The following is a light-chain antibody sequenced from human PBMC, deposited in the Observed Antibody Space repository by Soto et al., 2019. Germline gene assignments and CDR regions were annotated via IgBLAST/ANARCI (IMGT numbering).Light chain of an antibody. V-gene: IGKV3-20*01. Sequence: EIVMTQSPATLSVSPGERATLSCRASQSVSSSYLAWYQQKPGQAPRLLIYGASSRATGIPDRFSGSGSGTDFPLTISGLEPEDFAVYYCQQYGSSSLTFGGGTKVEIK. CDR2: GAS. CDR1: QSVSSSY. J-gene: IGKJ4*01. CDR3: QQYGSSSLT.